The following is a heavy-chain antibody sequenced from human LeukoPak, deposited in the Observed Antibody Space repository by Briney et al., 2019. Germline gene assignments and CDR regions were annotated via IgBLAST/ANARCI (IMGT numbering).Heavy chain of an antibody. J-gene: IGHJ4*02. Sequence: GGSLRLSCAASGFTFSGYSMNWVRQAPGKGLEWVTIIWSDGTNKYYADSVKGRFTISRDNSKNTLYLQMNSLRAEDTAVYYCARGSGSFSGGLDYWGQGTLVTVSS. D-gene: IGHD1-26*01. V-gene: IGHV3-33*08. CDR2: IWSDGTNK. CDR1: GFTFSGYS. CDR3: ARGSGSFSGGLDY.